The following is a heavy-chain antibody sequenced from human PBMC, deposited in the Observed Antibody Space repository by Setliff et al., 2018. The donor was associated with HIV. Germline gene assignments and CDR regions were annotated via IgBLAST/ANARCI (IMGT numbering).Heavy chain of an antibody. J-gene: IGHJ6*02. V-gene: IGHV1-2*02. CDR2: VNPNSGDA. Sequence: RASVKVSCKASGYTFTGHYLHWVRQAPGQGLEWLGWVNPNSGDAIYAQNFRGRVTMTRDTSINAAYMELRGLRSDDTAVYYCARNFGLSPSGKYYYYYGMDIWGQGTTVTVS. D-gene: IGHD3-10*01. CDR3: ARNFGLSPSGKYYYYYGMDI. CDR1: GYTFTGHY.